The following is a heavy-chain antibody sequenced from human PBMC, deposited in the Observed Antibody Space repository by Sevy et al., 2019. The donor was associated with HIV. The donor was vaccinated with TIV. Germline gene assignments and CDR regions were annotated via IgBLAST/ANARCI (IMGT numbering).Heavy chain of an antibody. CDR2: ISGDGSDT. CDR1: GFTFDRYF. CDR3: AKRDLDHQFLLDF. J-gene: IGHJ4*02. D-gene: IGHD2-21*01. Sequence: GGSLRLSCAASGFTFDRYFMHWVRQAPGKGLEWLAVISGDGSDTSYADSLRGRFTISRDNSKNTLFLQMNRLGTEDTAVYFCAKRDLDHQFLLDFWGQGTAVLVSS. V-gene: IGHV3-30*18.